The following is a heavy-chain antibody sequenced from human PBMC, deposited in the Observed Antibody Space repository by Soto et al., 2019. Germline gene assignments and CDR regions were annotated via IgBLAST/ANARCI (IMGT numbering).Heavy chain of an antibody. V-gene: IGHV4-39*01. CDR2: IYYSGST. D-gene: IGHD6-13*01. CDR3: ARRVKNSSWYNWFDP. CDR1: GGSISSSSYY. Sequence: SETLSLTCTVSGGSISSSSYYWGWIRQPPGKGLEWIGSIYYSGSTYYNPSLKSRVTISVDTSKNQFSLKLSSVTAADTAVYYCARRVKNSSWYNWFDPWGQGTLVTVS. J-gene: IGHJ5*02.